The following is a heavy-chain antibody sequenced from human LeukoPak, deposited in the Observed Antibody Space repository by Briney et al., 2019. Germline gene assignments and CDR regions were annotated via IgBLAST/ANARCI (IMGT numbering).Heavy chain of an antibody. J-gene: IGHJ4*02. CDR3: AKDSAKKYDDY. D-gene: IGHD2/OR15-2a*01. V-gene: IGHV3-23*01. CDR1: GFTFSSYA. Sequence: GGSLRLSCAASGFTFSSYAMSWVRQAPGKGLEWVSGISGSDGSTNYADSVKGRFTISRENSKDTLYLQMNSLRAEDTAVYYCAKDSAKKYDDYWGQGTLVTVSS. CDR2: ISGSDGST.